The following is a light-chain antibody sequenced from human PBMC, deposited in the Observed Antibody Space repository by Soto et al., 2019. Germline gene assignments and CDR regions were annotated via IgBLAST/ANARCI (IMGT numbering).Light chain of an antibody. V-gene: IGKV1-39*01. J-gene: IGKJ3*01. CDR3: QLCYSTLFT. Sequence: DIQMTQSPSSLSASVGDRVTITCRASQSISSYLNWYQQKPGKAPKLLIYAASSLQSGVPSRFSGSGSGTDFTLTISSLQPEDFATYYCQLCYSTLFTFGPGTKVDIK. CDR2: AAS. CDR1: QSISSY.